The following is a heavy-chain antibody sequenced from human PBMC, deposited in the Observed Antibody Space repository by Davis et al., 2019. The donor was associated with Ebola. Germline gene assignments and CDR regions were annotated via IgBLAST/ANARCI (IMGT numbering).Heavy chain of an antibody. J-gene: IGHJ6*02. V-gene: IGHV1-2*04. D-gene: IGHD3-10*01. CDR2: INPNSGGT. Sequence: ASVKVSCKASGYTFTGYYMHWVRQAPGQGLEWMGWINPNSGGTNYAQKFQGWVTMTRDTSISTAYMELRSLRSDDTAVYYCARDPSRYYYGSGSYSGVGMDVWGQGTTVTVSS. CDR3: ARDPSRYYYGSGSYSGVGMDV. CDR1: GYTFTGYY.